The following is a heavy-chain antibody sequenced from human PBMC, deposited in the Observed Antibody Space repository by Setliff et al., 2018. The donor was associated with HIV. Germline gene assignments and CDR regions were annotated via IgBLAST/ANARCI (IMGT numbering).Heavy chain of an antibody. CDR1: GYTFTSYV. CDR3: ARGFYDSNGYYSYFDH. Sequence: SCKASGYTFTSYVMHWVRQAPGQRLEWMGWINAGNGNTKYSQEFQGRVTITRDTSVSTAYMELSSLRSEDMAVYYCARGFYDSNGYYSYFDHWGQGTLVTVSS. CDR2: INAGNGNT. J-gene: IGHJ4*02. V-gene: IGHV1-3*03. D-gene: IGHD3-22*01.